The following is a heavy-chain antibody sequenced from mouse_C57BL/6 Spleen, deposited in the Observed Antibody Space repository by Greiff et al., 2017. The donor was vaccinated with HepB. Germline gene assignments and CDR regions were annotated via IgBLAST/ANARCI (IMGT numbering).Heavy chain of an antibody. CDR1: GYTFTSYW. V-gene: IGHV1-55*01. CDR3: AREDYGSSYEWYFDV. Sequence: QVQLQQPGAELVKPGASVKMSCKASGYTFTSYWITWVKQRPGQGLEWIGDIYPGSGSTNYNEKFKSKATLTVDTSSSTAYMQLSSLTSEDSAVYYCAREDYGSSYEWYFDVWGTGTTVTVSS. CDR2: IYPGSGST. D-gene: IGHD1-1*01. J-gene: IGHJ1*03.